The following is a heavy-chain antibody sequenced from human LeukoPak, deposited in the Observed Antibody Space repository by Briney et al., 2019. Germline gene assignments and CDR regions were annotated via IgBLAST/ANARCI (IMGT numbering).Heavy chain of an antibody. J-gene: IGHJ3*02. D-gene: IGHD3-22*01. CDR1: GFTFSSYS. CDR3: ARGLFLSGYLDAFDI. CDR2: IYSGGNT. Sequence: GGSLRLSCAASGFTFSSYSMNWVRQAPGKGLEWVSVIYSGGNTYYADSVKGRFTISRDNSKNTLYLQMNSLRGEDTAVYYCARGLFLSGYLDAFDIWGQGTVVTVSS. V-gene: IGHV3-53*01.